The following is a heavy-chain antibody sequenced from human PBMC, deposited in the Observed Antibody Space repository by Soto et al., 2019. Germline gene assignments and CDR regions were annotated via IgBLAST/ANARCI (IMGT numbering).Heavy chain of an antibody. V-gene: IGHV1-69*13. CDR3: ARALAAVAGTSTNYYYGVDV. J-gene: IGHJ6*02. CDR1: GGTFSSYA. CDR2: IIPIFGTA. D-gene: IGHD6-19*01. Sequence: SVKVSCKASGGTFSSYAISWVRQAPGQGLEWMGGIIPIFGTANYAQKFQGRVTITADESTSTAYMELSSLRSEGTAVYYCARALAAVAGTSTNYYYGVDVWGQGTTVTVSS.